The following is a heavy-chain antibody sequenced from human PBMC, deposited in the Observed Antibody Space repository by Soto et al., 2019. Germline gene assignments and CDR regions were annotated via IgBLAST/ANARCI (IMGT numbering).Heavy chain of an antibody. Sequence: QVQLVQSGAEVKKPGASVKVSCKASGYTFTTYAIHWVRQAPGQSLEWMGWINAANGNTKNSQTFQGRVTITRETSATTAYMELSSLKSEDTAVYYCARDSSAGSIFACPYYRGMDVWGQGTTVTVS. V-gene: IGHV1-3*01. CDR2: INAANGNT. D-gene: IGHD3-3*01. J-gene: IGHJ6*02. CDR3: ARDSSAGSIFACPYYRGMDV. CDR1: GYTFTTYA.